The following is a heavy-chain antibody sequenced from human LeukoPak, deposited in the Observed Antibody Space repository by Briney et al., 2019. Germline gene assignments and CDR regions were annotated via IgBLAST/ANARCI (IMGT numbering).Heavy chain of an antibody. D-gene: IGHD3-3*01. J-gene: IGHJ4*02. CDR1: GLTFSTSG. Sequence: GGSLRLSCTTSGLTFSTSGFNWVRQAPGKGLEWVASIGPTGFDRYHADSIKGRFTISRDNANNFLYLQMDSLRAEDTAVYYCARALYDFWSGYYFDYWGQGILVTVSS. CDR2: IGPTGFDR. V-gene: IGHV3-21*06. CDR3: ARALYDFWSGYYFDY.